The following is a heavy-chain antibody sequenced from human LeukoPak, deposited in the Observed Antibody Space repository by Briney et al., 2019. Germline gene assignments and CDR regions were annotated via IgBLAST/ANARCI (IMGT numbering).Heavy chain of an antibody. CDR1: GYTFTGYY. J-gene: IGHJ3*02. CDR3: AREESSGGAFDI. CDR2: INPNSGGT. D-gene: IGHD6-19*01. V-gene: IGHV1-2*02. Sequence: ASVKVSCKASGYTFTGYYMHWVRQAPGQGLEWMGWINPNSGGTNYAQKFQGRVTITADKSTSTAYMELSSLRSEDTAVYYCAREESSGGAFDIWGQGTMVTVSS.